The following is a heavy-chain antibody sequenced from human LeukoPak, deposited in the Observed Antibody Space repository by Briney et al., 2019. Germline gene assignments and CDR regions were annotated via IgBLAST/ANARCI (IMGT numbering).Heavy chain of an antibody. CDR2: IKPDGSEK. CDR3: ARDQVYSGSYLRYFQQ. J-gene: IGHJ1*01. CDR1: GFTFSSYW. V-gene: IGHV3-7*03. Sequence: GGSLRLSCEASGFTFSSYWMTWVRQAPGKGLEWVANIKPDGSEKYYADSMKGRFTVSRDNVKNSLYLQINSLRAEDTAVYYCARDQVYSGSYLRYFQQWGQGTLVTVSS. D-gene: IGHD1-26*01.